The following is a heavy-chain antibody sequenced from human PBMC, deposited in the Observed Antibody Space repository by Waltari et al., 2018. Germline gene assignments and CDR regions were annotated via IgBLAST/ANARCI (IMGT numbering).Heavy chain of an antibody. CDR1: GFTFDDYA. Sequence: VQLVESGGGLVQPGRSLRLSCAASGFTFDDYAMHWVRTAPGKGLEWIGSIYYSGSTYYNPSLKSRVTISVDTSKNQCSLKLSSVTAADTAVYYCARVGSGYGSGSYYKKYGMDVWGQGTTVTVSS. V-gene: IGHV4-38-2*01. CDR2: IYYSGST. CDR3: ARVGSGYGSGSYYKKYGMDV. D-gene: IGHD3-10*01. J-gene: IGHJ6*02.